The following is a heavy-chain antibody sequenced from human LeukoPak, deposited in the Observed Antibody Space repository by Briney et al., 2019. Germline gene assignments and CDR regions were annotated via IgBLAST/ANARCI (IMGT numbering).Heavy chain of an antibody. CDR1: GFTFSSYA. V-gene: IGHV3-23*01. CDR2: ISGSGGST. CDR3: ARDSGGSGGYSPPDY. J-gene: IGHJ4*02. Sequence: GGSLRLSCAASGFTFSSYAMSWVRQAPGKGLEWVSAISGSGGSTYYADSVKGRFTISRDNSKNTLYLQMNSLRAEDTAVYYCARDSGGSGGYSPPDYWGQGTLVTVSS. D-gene: IGHD3-10*01.